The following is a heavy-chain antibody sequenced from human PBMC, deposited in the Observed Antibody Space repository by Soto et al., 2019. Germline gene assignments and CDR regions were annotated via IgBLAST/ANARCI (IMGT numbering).Heavy chain of an antibody. CDR3: SSTRRDVYNYYYCYYGIDV. J-gene: IGHJ6*02. D-gene: IGHD1-1*01. CDR2: ISSSSSYI. Sequence: EVQLVESGGGLVKPGGSLRLSCAASGFTFSSYNMNWVRQAPGKGLEWVSSISSSSSYIYYADSVKGRFTISRDNAKNSLYLQMTSRRAEDTALLYCSSTRRDVYNYYYCYYGIDVWGQGTTVTVSS. CDR1: GFTFSSYN. V-gene: IGHV3-21*01.